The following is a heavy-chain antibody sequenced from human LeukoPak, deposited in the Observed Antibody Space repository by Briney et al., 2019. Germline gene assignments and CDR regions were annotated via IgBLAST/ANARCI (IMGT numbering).Heavy chain of an antibody. V-gene: IGHV3-23*01. J-gene: IGHJ4*02. CDR2: ISGSGGST. Sequence: GGSLRLSCAASGFTFSSYAMSWVRQAPGKGLEWVSAISGSGGSTYYANSVKGRFTISRDNAKNSLYLQMNSLRAEDTALYYCAKDPYYDSSGGYFDYWGQGTLVTVSS. D-gene: IGHD3-22*01. CDR1: GFTFSSYA. CDR3: AKDPYYDSSGGYFDY.